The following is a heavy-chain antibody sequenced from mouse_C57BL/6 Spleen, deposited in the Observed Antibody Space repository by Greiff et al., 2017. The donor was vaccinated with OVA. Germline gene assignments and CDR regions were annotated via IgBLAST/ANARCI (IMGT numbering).Heavy chain of an antibody. D-gene: IGHD1-1*01. CDR2: ISSGGDYI. V-gene: IGHV5-9-1*02. CDR1: GFTFSSYA. Sequence: EVKLVESGEGLVKPGGSLKLSCAASGFTFSSYAMSWVRQTPEKRLEWVAYISSGGDYIYYADPVKGRFTISRDNARNTLYLQMSSLKSEDTAMYYWTRNDGSSFYYAMDYWGQGTSVTVSS. CDR3: TRNDGSSFYYAMDY. J-gene: IGHJ4*01.